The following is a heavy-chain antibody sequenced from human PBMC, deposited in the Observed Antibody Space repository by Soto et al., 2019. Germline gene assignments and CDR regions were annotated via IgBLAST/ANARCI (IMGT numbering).Heavy chain of an antibody. Sequence: SGNSSWKASGDTFSSYAISWVRQAPGQGLEWMGGIIPIFGTANYAQKFQGRVTITADESTSTAYMGLRSLRSEDTAVYYCARDKGRDGENLAAAHDIEG. D-gene: IGHD6-13*01. CDR3: ARDKGRDGENLAAAHDI. J-gene: IGHJ3*02. CDR2: IIPIFGTA. V-gene: IGHV1-69*13. CDR1: GDTFSSYA.